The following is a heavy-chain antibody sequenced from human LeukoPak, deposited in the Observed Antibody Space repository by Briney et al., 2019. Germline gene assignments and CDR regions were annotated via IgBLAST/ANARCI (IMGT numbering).Heavy chain of an antibody. D-gene: IGHD2-2*01. Sequence: PGVSLTLLCAASRFTLSSFAMRCVRQAPGRGGEWVSARRCSCASTYYADSGKGRFTICRDNSKNALILQMNSLRAEDTAVYYCAKDRSCTGSSCNVGSWGQGTMVTVSS. CDR3: AKDRSCTGSSCNVGS. J-gene: IGHJ3*01. CDR1: RFTLSSFA. CDR2: RRCSCAST. V-gene: IGHV3-23*01.